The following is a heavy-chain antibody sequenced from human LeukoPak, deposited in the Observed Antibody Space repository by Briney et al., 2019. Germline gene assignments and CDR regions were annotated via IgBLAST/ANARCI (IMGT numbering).Heavy chain of an antibody. J-gene: IGHJ5*02. Sequence: GGSLRLSCAASGFTFSSYSMNWVRQAPGKGLEWVSSISSSSSYIYYADSVKGRFTISRDNAKNSLYLQMNSLRAEDTAVYYCASRIAAAGTFDLWGQGTLVTVSS. CDR3: ASRIAAAGTFDL. D-gene: IGHD6-13*01. CDR2: ISSSSSYI. V-gene: IGHV3-21*01. CDR1: GFTFSSYS.